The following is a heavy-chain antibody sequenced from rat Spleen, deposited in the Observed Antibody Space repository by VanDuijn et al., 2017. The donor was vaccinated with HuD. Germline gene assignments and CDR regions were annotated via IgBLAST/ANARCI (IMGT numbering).Heavy chain of an antibody. J-gene: IGHJ2*01. D-gene: IGHD1-6*01. CDR2: ITHIGGIT. V-gene: IGHV5-31*01. CDR3: TRGLMYTTDYYYDYYFDY. CDR1: GFTFNNYW. Sequence: EVQLVESGGGLVQPGRSLKLTCEASGFTFNNYWMTWIRQAPGKGLEWVATITHIGGITYYPDSVKGRFTISRDNAKSTLYLQMNSLRSEDTATYYCTRGLMYTTDYYYDYYFDYWGQGVMVTVSS.